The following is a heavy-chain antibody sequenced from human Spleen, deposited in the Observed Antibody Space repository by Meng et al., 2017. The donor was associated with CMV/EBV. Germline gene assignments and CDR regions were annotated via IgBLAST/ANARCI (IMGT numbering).Heavy chain of an antibody. CDR2: IGTAGDT. V-gene: IGHV3-13*01. Sequence: GESLKISCAASGFTFSSYDMHWVRQATGKGLEWVSAIGTAGDTYYPGSVKGRFTISRENAKNSWYLQMNSLRAGDTAVYYCARAFTSGLSYAFDIWGQGTMVTVSS. CDR3: ARAFTSGLSYAFDI. D-gene: IGHD5-12*01. J-gene: IGHJ3*02. CDR1: GFTFSSYD.